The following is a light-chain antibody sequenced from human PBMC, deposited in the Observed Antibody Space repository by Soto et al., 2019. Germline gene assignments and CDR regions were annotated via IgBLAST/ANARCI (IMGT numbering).Light chain of an antibody. J-gene: IGKJ1*01. CDR2: GAS. Sequence: EIVMAHAPSTLSLSPGGRGTLSCRASHSVISDLAWSQHQPGQAPRPLIHGASTRANGIPARFSGRGSGTEFTLTISSLQSVDFAVSSCQKYDNWPQTFGQGTKVDIK. CDR3: QKYDNWPQT. V-gene: IGKV3-15*01. CDR1: HSVISD.